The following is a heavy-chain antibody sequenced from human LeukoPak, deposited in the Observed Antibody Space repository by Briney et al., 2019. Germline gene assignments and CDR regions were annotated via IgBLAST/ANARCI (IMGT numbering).Heavy chain of an antibody. V-gene: IGHV3-30*02. D-gene: IGHD4-17*01. CDR3: AKDYGDYVGYYYYMDV. CDR1: GFTFSSYG. Sequence: GGSLRLSCAASGFTFSSYGMHWVRQAPGKGLEWVAFIRYDGSNKYYADSVKGRFTISRDNSKNTLYLQMNSLRAEDTAVYYCAKDYGDYVGYYYYMDVWGEGTTVTISS. CDR2: IRYDGSNK. J-gene: IGHJ6*03.